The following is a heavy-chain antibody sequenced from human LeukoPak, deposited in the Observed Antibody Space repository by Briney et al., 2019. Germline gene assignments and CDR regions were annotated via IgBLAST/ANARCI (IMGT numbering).Heavy chain of an antibody. Sequence: GGSLRLSCAASGFTFSNYDMHWVRQATGKGLEWVSGIGMGGDPNYPDSVKGRFTISRDNSKDTLYLQMNSLRVEDTAVYYCAKMGNYYGMDVWGQGTTVTVSS. J-gene: IGHJ6*02. CDR1: GFTFSNYD. CDR2: IGMGGDP. V-gene: IGHV3-13*05. CDR3: AKMGNYYGMDV. D-gene: IGHD7-27*01.